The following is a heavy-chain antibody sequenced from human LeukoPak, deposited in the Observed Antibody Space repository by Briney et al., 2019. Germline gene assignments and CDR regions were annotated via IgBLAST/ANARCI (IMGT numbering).Heavy chain of an antibody. CDR3: AKPGLNGGYNY. CDR2: ISGSGGST. J-gene: IGHJ4*02. D-gene: IGHD2-8*01. Sequence: GGSLRLSCAASGVTLSSHAMSWVRQAPGEGLEWVSGISGSGGSTYSAVPVRGRFTISRDNSKNTLSLKMNSLRAEDTAVYYCAKPGLNGGYNYWGQGTLVTVSS. CDR1: GVTLSSHA. V-gene: IGHV3-23*01.